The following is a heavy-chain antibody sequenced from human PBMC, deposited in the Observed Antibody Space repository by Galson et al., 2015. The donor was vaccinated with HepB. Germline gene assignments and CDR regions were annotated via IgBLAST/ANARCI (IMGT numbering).Heavy chain of an antibody. V-gene: IGHV4-34*01. CDR3: ARGFTVTKYEGLDY. J-gene: IGHJ4*02. CDR2: INHSGST. CDR1: GGSFRGYY. Sequence: SETLSLTCAVYGGSFRGYYWSWIRQPPGKGLEWNGEINHSGSTNYNPSLKSRVTISVDTSKNQFSLKLSSVTAADTAVYYCARGFTVTKYEGLDYWGQGTLVTVSS. D-gene: IGHD4-17*01.